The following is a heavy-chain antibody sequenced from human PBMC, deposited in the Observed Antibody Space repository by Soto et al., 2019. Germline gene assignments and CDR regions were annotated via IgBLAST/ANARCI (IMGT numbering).Heavy chain of an antibody. CDR1: GFTFSSYW. Sequence: GGSLRLSCAASGFTFSSYWMSWVRQAPGKGLEWVANIKQDGSEKYYVDSVKGRFTISRDNAKNSLYLQVNSLRAEDTAVYYCARAIPGTTGGAFDIWGQGTMVTVSS. J-gene: IGHJ3*02. D-gene: IGHD1-7*01. CDR2: IKQDGSEK. V-gene: IGHV3-7*03. CDR3: ARAIPGTTGGAFDI.